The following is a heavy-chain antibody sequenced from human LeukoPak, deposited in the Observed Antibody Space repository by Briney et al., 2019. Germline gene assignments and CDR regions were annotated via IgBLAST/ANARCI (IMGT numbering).Heavy chain of an antibody. CDR2: ISHIGRT. CDR1: GDSFSSHY. V-gene: IGHV4-59*11. Sequence: PSETLSLTCAVSGDSFSSHYWTWIRQSPGTGLEWIGYISHIGRTNYNPSLKSRVTISIDTSKNQFSLKLRSVTAADTAVYYCAREVYSSSSGLYFDYWGQGTLVTVSS. J-gene: IGHJ4*02. CDR3: AREVYSSSSGLYFDY. D-gene: IGHD6-6*01.